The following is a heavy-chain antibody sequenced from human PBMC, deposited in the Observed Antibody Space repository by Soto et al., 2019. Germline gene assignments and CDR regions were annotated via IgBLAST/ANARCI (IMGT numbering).Heavy chain of an antibody. V-gene: IGHV3-7*05. D-gene: IGHD2-2*01. J-gene: IGHJ5*02. CDR2: IKQDGSEK. CDR3: ALSLPAIPGDP. CDR1: GFTFSSYW. Sequence: GSLRPSCAASGFTFSSYWMSWVRQGPGKGPEWVANIKQDGSEKYYGGSVKGRFTISRDNAKNSLYLQMTSLVAEDTAVYDCALSLPAIPGDPWGQGTLVTVSS.